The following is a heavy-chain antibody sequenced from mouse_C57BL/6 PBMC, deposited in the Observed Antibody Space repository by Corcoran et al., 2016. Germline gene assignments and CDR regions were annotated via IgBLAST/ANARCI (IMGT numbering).Heavy chain of an antibody. Sequence: QIQLVQSGPELKKPGETVKISCKASGYTFTTYGMSWVKQAPGKGLKWMGWINTYSGVPTYADDFKGRFAFSLETSASTAYLQINNLKNEDTATYFCARWCGSSYFDYWGQGTTLTVSS. CDR3: ARWCGSSYFDY. CDR2: INTYSGVP. V-gene: IGHV9-3*01. D-gene: IGHD1-1*01. J-gene: IGHJ2*01. CDR1: GYTFTTYG.